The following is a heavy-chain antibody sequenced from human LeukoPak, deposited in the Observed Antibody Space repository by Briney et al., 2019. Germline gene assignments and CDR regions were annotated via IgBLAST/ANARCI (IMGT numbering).Heavy chain of an antibody. CDR1: GFTFSDYY. CDR2: ISSSSSYT. V-gene: IGHV3-11*05. Sequence: KTGGSLRLSCAASGFTFSDYYMSWISQAPGKGLEWVSYISSSSSYTNYADSVKGRFTISRDNAKNTLYLQMNSLRAEDTAVYYCARDSSRSTGLRFDPWGQGTLVTVSS. CDR3: ARDSSRSTGLRFDP. J-gene: IGHJ5*02. D-gene: IGHD3-9*01.